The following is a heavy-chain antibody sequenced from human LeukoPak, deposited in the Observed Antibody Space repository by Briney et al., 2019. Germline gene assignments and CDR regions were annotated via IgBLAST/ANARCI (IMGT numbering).Heavy chain of an antibody. CDR1: GGSISSYY. Sequence: SETLSLTCTVSGGSISSYYWNWIRQPPGKGLEWIGYIYYSGSTNYNPSLKSRVTISVDTSKNQFSLKLSSVTAADTAVYCCAGLEESWFDPWGQGTLVTVSS. V-gene: IGHV4-59*08. D-gene: IGHD1-1*01. CDR2: IYYSGST. J-gene: IGHJ5*02. CDR3: AGLEESWFDP.